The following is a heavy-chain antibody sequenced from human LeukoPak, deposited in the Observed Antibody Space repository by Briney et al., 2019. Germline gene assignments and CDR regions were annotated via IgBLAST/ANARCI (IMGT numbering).Heavy chain of an antibody. Sequence: TGVSLRLSCVVSGFTFGSSWMSWVRQAPGKGLEWVTNIKPDGSEKYYVDSVKGRFTISRDNSRNSLYLDINNLRTEDTAIYYCAKDRDSNWYPYFEYWGQGTLITVSS. CDR1: GFTFGSSW. CDR2: IKPDGSEK. J-gene: IGHJ4*02. V-gene: IGHV3-7*03. CDR3: AKDRDSNWYPYFEY. D-gene: IGHD4-11*01.